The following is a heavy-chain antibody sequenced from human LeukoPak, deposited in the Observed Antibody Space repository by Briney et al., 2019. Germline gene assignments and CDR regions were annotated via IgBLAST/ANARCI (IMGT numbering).Heavy chain of an antibody. V-gene: IGHV4-61*02. J-gene: IGHJ5*02. D-gene: IGHD6-6*01. CDR2: IYTSGST. CDR3: ARGVIGLVHP. CDR1: GGSISSGSYY. Sequence: PSQTLSLTCTVSGGSISSGSYYWSWIRQPAGKGLEWIGRIYTSGSTNYNPSLKSRVTISVDTSKNQFSLKLSSVTAADTAVYYCARGVIGLVHPWGQGTLVTVSS.